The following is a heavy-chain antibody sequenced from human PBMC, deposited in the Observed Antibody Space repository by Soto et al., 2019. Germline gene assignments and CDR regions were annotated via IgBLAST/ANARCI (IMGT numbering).Heavy chain of an antibody. D-gene: IGHD5-12*01. Sequence: SETLSLTCTVSGGSVNSDSHYWSWIRQPPGKGLEWIACIYHSGSANYNPSLKSRVTISVDTSKNQFSLKLSSVTAADTAVYYCARNQMATIPDYWGQGTLVTVSS. V-gene: IGHV4-61*01. CDR3: ARNQMATIPDY. CDR2: IYHSGSA. CDR1: GGSVNSDSHY. J-gene: IGHJ4*02.